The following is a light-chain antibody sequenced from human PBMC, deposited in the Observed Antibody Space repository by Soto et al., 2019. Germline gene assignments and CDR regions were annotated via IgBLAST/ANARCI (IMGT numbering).Light chain of an antibody. CDR3: MQGLHGPWT. CDR1: QSLLHSNGNTY. V-gene: IGKV2-28*01. Sequence: DVVMTQSPLSLPVTPGEPASISCRSSQSLLHSNGNTYLDWYLQKPGQSPQLLIYLSFNRASGVPDRFSGSGTGTDFTLKISSVEAEDVGVYYCMQGLHGPWTFGQGTKVEIK. J-gene: IGKJ1*01. CDR2: LSF.